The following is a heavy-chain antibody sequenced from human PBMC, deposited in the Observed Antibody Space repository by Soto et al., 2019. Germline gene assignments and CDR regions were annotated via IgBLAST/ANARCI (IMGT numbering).Heavy chain of an antibody. CDR1: GGSISSGDYY. V-gene: IGHV4-30-4*01. CDR3: ARGGDSSGYGPYFDY. D-gene: IGHD3-22*01. J-gene: IGHJ4*02. CDR2: IYYSGST. Sequence: QVQLQESGPGLVKPSQTLSLTCTVSGGSISSGDYYWSWIRQPPGKGLEWIAYIYYSGSTYYNPSLQSRVTISVDTSKNQFSLKLSSVTAADTAVYYCARGGDSSGYGPYFDYWGQGTLLTVSS.